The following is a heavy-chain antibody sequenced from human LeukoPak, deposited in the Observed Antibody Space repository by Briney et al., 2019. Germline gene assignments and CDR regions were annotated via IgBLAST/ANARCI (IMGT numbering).Heavy chain of an antibody. CDR2: IYTSGST. D-gene: IGHD3-10*01. CDR1: GGSISSGSYY. CDR3: ARHSEFGKLLFPFDY. Sequence: SETLSLTCTVSGGSISSGSYYWSWIRQPAGKGLEWIGRIYTSGSTNYNPSLKSRVTMSVDTSKNQFSLKLSSVTAADTAVYYCARHSEFGKLLFPFDYWGQGTLVTVSS. J-gene: IGHJ4*02. V-gene: IGHV4-61*02.